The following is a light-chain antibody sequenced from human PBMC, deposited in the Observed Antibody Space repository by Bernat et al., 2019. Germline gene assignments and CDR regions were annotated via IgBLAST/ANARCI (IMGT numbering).Light chain of an antibody. Sequence: SYELTQPPSMSVSPGQTARITCSGDALPKRYAYWYQQKPGQAPVLMIYKDNERFSGIPERFSGSTSGTTVTLTVSGVQAEDEADYYCQSADSSGKYVVFGGGTKLTVL. J-gene: IGLJ2*01. CDR2: KDN. V-gene: IGLV3-25*02. CDR1: ALPKRY. CDR3: QSADSSGKYVV.